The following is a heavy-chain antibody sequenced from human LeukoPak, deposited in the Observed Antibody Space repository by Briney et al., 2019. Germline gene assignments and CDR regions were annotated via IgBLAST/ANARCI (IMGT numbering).Heavy chain of an antibody. Sequence: GGTLRLSCAASGFTFSSYGMSWVRQAPGKGLEWVSAISGSGGSTYYADSVKGRFTISRDNAKNSLYLQMNSLRAEDTAVYYCARVTSSGFLHGYWGQGTLVTVSS. CDR3: ARVTSSGFLHGY. CDR2: ISGSGGST. J-gene: IGHJ4*02. V-gene: IGHV3-23*01. D-gene: IGHD3-22*01. CDR1: GFTFSSYG.